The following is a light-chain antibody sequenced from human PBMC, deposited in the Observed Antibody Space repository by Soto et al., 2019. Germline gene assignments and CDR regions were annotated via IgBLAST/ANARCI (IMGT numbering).Light chain of an antibody. J-gene: IGLJ2*01. CDR2: EVS. V-gene: IGLV2-14*01. CDR1: SRDVGGYNY. Sequence: QSVLTQPASVSGSPGQSITISCTGTSRDVGGYNYVSWYQQHPGKAPKLVIYEVSTRPSGVSNRFSGSKSADTASLTISGLQAEDEARYYCCSYTTTSTLVVFGGGTKLTVL. CDR3: CSYTTTSTLVV.